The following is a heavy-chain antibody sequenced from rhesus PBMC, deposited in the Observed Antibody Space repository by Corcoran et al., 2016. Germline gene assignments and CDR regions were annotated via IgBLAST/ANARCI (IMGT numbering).Heavy chain of an antibody. J-gene: IGHJ4*01. D-gene: IGHD2-15*01. V-gene: IGHV1-111*02. CDR1: GYTFTDYY. CDR3: ATDRKYCSSTYCSSDY. Sequence: VKLVQSGAEVKKPGASVKISCKASGYTFTDYYLHWVRQAPGKGLEWMGRVDPEDGEAIHAQKFQDRVTITADTSTDTAYMELSSLRSEDTAVYYCATDRKYCSSTYCSSDYWGQGVLVTVSS. CDR2: VDPEDGEA.